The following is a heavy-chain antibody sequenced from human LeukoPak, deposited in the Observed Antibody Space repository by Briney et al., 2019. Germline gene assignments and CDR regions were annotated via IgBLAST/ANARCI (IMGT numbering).Heavy chain of an antibody. V-gene: IGHV3-64*01. CDR3: ARGGIVGAPLPDY. J-gene: IGHJ4*02. CDR1: GFTFSSYA. Sequence: GGSLRLSCAASGFTFSSYAMHWVRQAPGKGLEYVSAISSNGGSTYYANSVKGRFTISRDNSKNTLYLQMGSLRAEDMAVYYCARGGIVGAPLPDYWGQGTLVTVSS. CDR2: ISSNGGST. D-gene: IGHD1-26*01.